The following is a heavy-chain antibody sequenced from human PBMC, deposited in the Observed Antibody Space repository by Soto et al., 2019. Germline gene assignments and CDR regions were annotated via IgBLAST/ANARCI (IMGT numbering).Heavy chain of an antibody. J-gene: IGHJ4*02. CDR1: GFTFSSYW. Sequence: EVQLVESGGGLVQPGGSLRLSCAASGFTFSSYWMHWVRQAPGKGLVWVSRINSDESSTSYADSVKGRFTISRDNAKNTLYLQMRCLRVEDTAVYYWVCFECGRTAVVTAMEANGYWGQGTLVTVSS. V-gene: IGHV3-74*01. CDR3: VCFECGRTAVVTAMEANGY. CDR2: INSDESST. D-gene: IGHD2-21*02.